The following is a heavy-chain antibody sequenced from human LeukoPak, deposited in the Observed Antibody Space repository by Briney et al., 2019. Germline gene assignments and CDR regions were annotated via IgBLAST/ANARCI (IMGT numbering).Heavy chain of an antibody. Sequence: GRSLRLSCAASGFTFSSYGMHWVRQAPGKGLEWVAVISYDGSNKYYADSVKGRFTISRDNSKNTLYLQMNSLRAEDTAVYYCARDPYSKMFGGWGQGTLLTVSS. CDR3: ARDPYSKMFGG. J-gene: IGHJ4*02. D-gene: IGHD3-10*02. V-gene: IGHV3-30*03. CDR2: ISYDGSNK. CDR1: GFTFSSYG.